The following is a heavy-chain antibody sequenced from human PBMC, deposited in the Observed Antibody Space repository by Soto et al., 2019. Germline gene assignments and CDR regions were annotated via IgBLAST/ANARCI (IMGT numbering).Heavy chain of an antibody. CDR2: ISAYNGNT. CDR3: ARDIVATIEKNWVGP. V-gene: IGHV1-18*01. J-gene: IGHJ5*02. D-gene: IGHD5-12*01. Sequence: QVQLVQSGAEVKKPGASVKVSCKASGYTFNSYAFSWVRQAPGQGLEWMGWISAYNGNTNYAQKLQGRVTMTTDTSTSTAYMELRSLRADDTAVYYCARDIVATIEKNWVGPWGPGTLVPVFS. CDR1: GYTFNSYA.